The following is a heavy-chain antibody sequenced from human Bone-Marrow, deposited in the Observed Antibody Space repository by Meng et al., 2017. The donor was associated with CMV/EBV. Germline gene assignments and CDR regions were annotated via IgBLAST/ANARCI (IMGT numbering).Heavy chain of an antibody. J-gene: IGHJ4*02. V-gene: IGHV1-2*02. Sequence: ASVKVSCKASGYTFTGYYMHWVRQAPGQGLEWMGWINPNSGGTNYAQKFQGRVTMTTDTSTSTAYMELRSLRSDDTAVYYCARDVVGAMDYWGQGTLVTVSS. CDR2: INPNSGGT. D-gene: IGHD1-26*01. CDR1: GYTFTGYY. CDR3: ARDVVGAMDY.